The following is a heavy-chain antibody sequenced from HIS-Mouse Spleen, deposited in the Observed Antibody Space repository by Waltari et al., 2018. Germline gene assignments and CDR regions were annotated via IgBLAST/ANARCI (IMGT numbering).Heavy chain of an antibody. J-gene: IGHJ6*02. CDR2: IYYSGST. V-gene: IGHV4-39*07. Sequence: QLQLQESGPGLVKPSETLSLTCTVSGGSISSSSYYWGWIRQPPGKGLERIGSIYYSGSTYYNPSLKSRVTISVDTSKNQFSLKLSSVTAADTAVYYCAREIPYSSSWYDWYFDLWGQGTTVTVSS. CDR1: GGSISSSSYY. CDR3: AREIPYSSSWYDWYFDL. D-gene: IGHD6-13*01.